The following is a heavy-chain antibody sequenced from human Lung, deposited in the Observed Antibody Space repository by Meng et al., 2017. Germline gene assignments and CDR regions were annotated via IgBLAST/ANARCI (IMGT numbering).Heavy chain of an antibody. CDR1: GGSINNYY. J-gene: IGHJ5*02. V-gene: IGHV4-4*07. Sequence: QVQLQGSGPGLVKASETLSLPCTVSGGSINNYYWSWIRQPAGKGLEWIGRIYSSGSTDYNPSLRSRVTMSVDTSKNQFSLKLTSVTAADTAVYYCTRQFFDYVWGSYRPNWFDAWGQGTLVTVSS. CDR2: IYSSGST. D-gene: IGHD3-16*01. CDR3: TRQFFDYVWGSYRPNWFDA.